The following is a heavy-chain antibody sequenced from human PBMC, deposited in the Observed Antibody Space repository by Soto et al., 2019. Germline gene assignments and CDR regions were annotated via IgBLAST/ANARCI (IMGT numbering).Heavy chain of an antibody. CDR3: ASLDYGGNSVAFDI. CDR2: IYYSGST. CDR1: GGSISSSSYY. D-gene: IGHD4-17*01. Sequence: QLQLQESGPGLVKPSETLSLTCTVSGGSISSSSYYWGWIRQPPGKGLEWIGSIYYSGSTYYNPSLRRRVTISVDTSKNQFSLKLSSVTAADTAVYYCASLDYGGNSVAFDIWGQGTMVTVSS. J-gene: IGHJ3*02. V-gene: IGHV4-39*01.